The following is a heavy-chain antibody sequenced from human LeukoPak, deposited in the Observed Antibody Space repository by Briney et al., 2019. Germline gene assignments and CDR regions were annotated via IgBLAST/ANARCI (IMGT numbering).Heavy chain of an antibody. V-gene: IGHV3-23*01. CDR2: LSGSATIT. Sequence: GGSLRLSCAASGFTFSNAWMSWVRQAPGKGLEWVSSLSGSATITYYADSVKGRFTISRDNSKNTLYLQMNSLRAEDTAVYYCAKDWCIAALISIDAFDIWGQGTMVTVSS. CDR1: GFTFSNAW. D-gene: IGHD2-15*01. CDR3: AKDWCIAALISIDAFDI. J-gene: IGHJ3*02.